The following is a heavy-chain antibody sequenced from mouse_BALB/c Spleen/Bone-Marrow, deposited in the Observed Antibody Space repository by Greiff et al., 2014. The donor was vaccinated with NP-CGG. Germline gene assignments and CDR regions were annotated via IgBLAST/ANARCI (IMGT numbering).Heavy chain of an antibody. CDR2: INPYNDGT. CDR1: GYTFTSYV. V-gene: IGHV1-14*01. Sequence: VQLQQSGPELVKPGASVKMSCKASGYTFTSYVMHWVKQKPGQGLEWIGNINPYNDGTKYNEKFKGKATLTSDKSSSTAFMELSGLTSEDSAVYYCARSLYGYDWYFDVWGAGTTVTVSS. CDR3: ARSLYGYDWYFDV. D-gene: IGHD2-2*01. J-gene: IGHJ1*01.